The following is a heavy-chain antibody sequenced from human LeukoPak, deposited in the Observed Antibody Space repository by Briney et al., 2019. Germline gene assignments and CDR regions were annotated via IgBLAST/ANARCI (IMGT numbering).Heavy chain of an antibody. J-gene: IGHJ4*02. D-gene: IGHD6-13*01. CDR3: ARGVYIAAAQYGF. V-gene: IGHV4-59*01. Sequence: SETLSLTCTVSGGSISTYYWNWIRQPPGKGLEWIGYIYYSGATNYNPSLKSRVTISVDTSKNQFSLRLSSVTAADTAVYYCARGVYIAAAQYGFWGQGTLVTVSS. CDR2: IYYSGAT. CDR1: GGSISTYY.